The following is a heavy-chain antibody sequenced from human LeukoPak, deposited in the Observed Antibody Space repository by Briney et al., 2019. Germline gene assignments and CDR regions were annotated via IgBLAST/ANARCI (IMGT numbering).Heavy chain of an antibody. Sequence: SETLSFTCTVSGYSISSGYYWGWIRQPPGKGLEWIGSICHSGSTYYNPSLKSRVTISVDTSKNQFSLKLSSVTAADTAVYYCARTRTGIAVAASNYYYYMDVWGKGTTVTISS. V-gene: IGHV4-38-2*02. CDR2: ICHSGST. D-gene: IGHD6-19*01. CDR1: GYSISSGYY. CDR3: ARTRTGIAVAASNYYYYMDV. J-gene: IGHJ6*03.